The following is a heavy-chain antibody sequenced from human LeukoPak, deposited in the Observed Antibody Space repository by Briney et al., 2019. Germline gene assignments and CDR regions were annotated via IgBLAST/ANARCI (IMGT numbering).Heavy chain of an antibody. J-gene: IGHJ4*02. D-gene: IGHD2-15*01. Sequence: TGGSLRLSCTGSGFTFDNYGMSWVRQAPGKGLEWVGLIRSKTYGGTVVYAASVKGRFTISRDDSKSIAYVQMNSLTTEDTAVYYCTSVYCSGGSCYPNLPDYWGQGTLVTVSS. V-gene: IGHV3-49*04. CDR2: IRSKTYGGTV. CDR1: GFTFDNYG. CDR3: TSVYCSGGSCYPNLPDY.